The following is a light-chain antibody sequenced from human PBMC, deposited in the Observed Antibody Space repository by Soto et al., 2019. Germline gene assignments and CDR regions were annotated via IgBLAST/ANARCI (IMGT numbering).Light chain of an antibody. CDR3: SSYTSSSTPAYV. CDR2: EVS. V-gene: IGLV2-8*01. CDR1: SSXVXXYKY. J-gene: IGLJ1*01. Sequence: QSAVTQPPSASGSPGQSVTISCTGTSSXVXXYKYVSWYQQHPGKVPKLMIYEVSKRPSAVPDRFSGSKSGNTASLTVSGLQAEDEDDYYSSSYTSSSTPAYVFGTGTKVKVL.